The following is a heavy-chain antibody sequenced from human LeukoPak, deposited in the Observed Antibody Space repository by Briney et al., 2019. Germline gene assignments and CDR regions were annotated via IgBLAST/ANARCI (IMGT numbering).Heavy chain of an antibody. D-gene: IGHD6-13*01. CDR3: ARAHSTAAPFDY. V-gene: IGHV3-21*01. CDR2: ISSSSYI. CDR1: GFTFSSYS. Sequence: GGSLRLSCAASGFTFSSYSMNWVRQAPGKGLEWVSSISSSSYIYYADSVKGRFTISRDNAKNSLYLQMNSLRAEDTAVYYCARAHSTAAPFDYWGQGTLVTVSS. J-gene: IGHJ4*02.